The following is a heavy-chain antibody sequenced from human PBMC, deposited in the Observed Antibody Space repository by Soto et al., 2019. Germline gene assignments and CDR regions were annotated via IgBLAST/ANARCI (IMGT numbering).Heavy chain of an antibody. V-gene: IGHV3-30-3*01. Sequence: LRLSCAASGFTFSSYAMHWVRQAPGKGLAWLAVISYDGSNKYYADSVKGRFTISRDNSKNTLYLQMNSLRAEDTAVYYCAREVAYCGGDCYPYYYYYYGMDVWGQGTRVTAP. J-gene: IGHJ6*02. CDR3: AREVAYCGGDCYPYYYYYYGMDV. CDR2: ISYDGSNK. CDR1: GFTFSSYA. D-gene: IGHD2-21*02.